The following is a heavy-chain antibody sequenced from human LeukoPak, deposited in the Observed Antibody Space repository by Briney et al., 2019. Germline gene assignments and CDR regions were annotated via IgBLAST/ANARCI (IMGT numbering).Heavy chain of an antibody. V-gene: IGHV1-2*06. J-gene: IGHJ4*02. D-gene: IGHD1-26*01. Sequence: VASVTVSCKASGGTFSSYAISWVRQAPGQGLEWMGRINPNNGATNYAQTLQGRVAITGDTSISTAYMELSSLRSDDTAVYYCTRESGSYHGNDYWGQGTLVTVSS. CDR2: INPNNGAT. CDR3: TRESGSYHGNDY. CDR1: GGTFSSYA.